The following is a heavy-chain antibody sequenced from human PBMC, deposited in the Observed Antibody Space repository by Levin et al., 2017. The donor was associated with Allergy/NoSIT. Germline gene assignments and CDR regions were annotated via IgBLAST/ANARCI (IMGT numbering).Heavy chain of an antibody. J-gene: IGHJ4*02. CDR3: AKSGEDDYSD. CDR1: GLNFSNYA. V-gene: IGHV3-23*01. D-gene: IGHD5-12*01. CDR2: ITGHGDRT. Sequence: GGSLRLSCAASGLNFSNYAMSWIRQTPGKGLEWVSAITGHGDRTFYADSVKGRFSISRDNSKSRLHLQMDSLRAEDSAVYYGAKSGEDDYSDWGQGILVTVSS.